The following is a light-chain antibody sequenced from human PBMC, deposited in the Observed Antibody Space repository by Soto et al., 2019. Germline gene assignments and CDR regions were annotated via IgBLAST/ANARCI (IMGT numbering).Light chain of an antibody. CDR2: DVT. V-gene: IGLV2-14*03. CDR1: SSDVGGYNE. Sequence: QSVLTQPASVSGSPGQSTTISCTGTSSDVGGYNEVSWYQQRPGKAPKLMIYDVTNRPSGVSNRFSGSKSGNTASLTISGLQAVDEAYYYCSSHAAGSTLIFGGGTKVTVL. J-gene: IGLJ2*01. CDR3: SSHAAGSTLI.